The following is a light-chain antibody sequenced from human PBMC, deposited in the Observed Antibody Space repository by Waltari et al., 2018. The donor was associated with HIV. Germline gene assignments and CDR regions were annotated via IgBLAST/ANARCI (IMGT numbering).Light chain of an antibody. Sequence: SVLTQPPSASGTPGQKVTISCSGSSSNIGSNSVFWNQQLPGAAPKLLIYRDTQRPSGVPDRFSGSKSGTSASLAISGLRSEDEAVYSCATWDDSLNGVLFGGGTNLNVL. J-gene: IGLJ2*01. V-gene: IGLV1-47*01. CDR3: ATWDDSLNGVL. CDR2: RDT. CDR1: SSNIGSNS.